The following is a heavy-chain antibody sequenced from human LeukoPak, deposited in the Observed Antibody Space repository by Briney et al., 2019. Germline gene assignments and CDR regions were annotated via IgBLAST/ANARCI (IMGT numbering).Heavy chain of an antibody. CDR2: ISGSGGST. CDR1: GFTFSSYA. Sequence: PGGSLRLSCAASGFTFSSYAMSWVRQAPGKGLEWVSAISGSGGSTYYADSVKGRFTISRDNSKNTLYPQMNSLRAEDTAVYYCATEGDLTVTTAEYFQHWGQGTLVTVSS. V-gene: IGHV3-23*01. J-gene: IGHJ1*01. D-gene: IGHD4-17*01. CDR3: ATEGDLTVTTAEYFQH.